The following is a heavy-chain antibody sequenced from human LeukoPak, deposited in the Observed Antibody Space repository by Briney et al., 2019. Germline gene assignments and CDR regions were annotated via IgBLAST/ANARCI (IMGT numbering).Heavy chain of an antibody. Sequence: SETLSLTCTVSGASISSGTYYWSWIRQPPGEALEWIGEIYHAGSTKYNPSLRSRLTISVDKSKNSFSLSLTSVTAADTAVYYCARAKGTTVTPPDYWGQGTLVTVSS. J-gene: IGHJ4*02. CDR2: IYHAGST. CDR3: ARAKGTTVTPPDY. V-gene: IGHV4-39*07. D-gene: IGHD4-17*01. CDR1: GASISSGTYY.